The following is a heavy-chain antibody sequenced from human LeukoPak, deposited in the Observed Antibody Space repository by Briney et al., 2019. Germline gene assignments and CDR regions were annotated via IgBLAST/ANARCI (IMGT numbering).Heavy chain of an antibody. CDR3: ARVGDTAMVTNYYYYYMDV. V-gene: IGHV3-11*04. CDR2: ISSSGSTI. D-gene: IGHD5-18*01. J-gene: IGHJ6*03. Sequence: GGSLRLSCAASGFAFSDYYMSWIRQAPGKGLEWVSYISSSGSTIYYADSVKGRFTISRDNAKNSLYLQMNSLRAEDTAVYYCARVGDTAMVTNYYYYYMDVWGKGTTVTVSS. CDR1: GFAFSDYY.